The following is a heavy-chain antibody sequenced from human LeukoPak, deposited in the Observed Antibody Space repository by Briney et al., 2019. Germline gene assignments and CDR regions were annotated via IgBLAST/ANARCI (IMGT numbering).Heavy chain of an antibody. CDR2: IYSGDNT. CDR1: GFTFSSYW. D-gene: IGHD6-19*01. Sequence: PGGSLRLSCAASGFTFSSYWMHWVRQAPGKGLVWVSVIYSGDNTYYADSVKGRFTISRDNSKNTLYLQMNSLRAEDTAVYYCARVVSSGWYYFDFWGQGTLVTVSS. V-gene: IGHV3-53*01. CDR3: ARVVSSGWYYFDF. J-gene: IGHJ4*02.